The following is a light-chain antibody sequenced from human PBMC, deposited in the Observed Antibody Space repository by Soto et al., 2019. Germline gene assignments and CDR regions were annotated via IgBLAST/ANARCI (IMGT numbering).Light chain of an antibody. CDR2: DVS. CDR1: SSDVGGYNY. V-gene: IGLV2-14*01. J-gene: IGLJ1*01. Sequence: QSVLTQPASVSGSPGQSITISCTGTSSDVGGYNYVSWYQQHPGKAPKLMIYDVSNRPSGVSNRFSGSKSGNTASLTISGLQADDEADYYCSSYTSSSTYDFGTGTKVTGL. CDR3: SSYTSSSTYD.